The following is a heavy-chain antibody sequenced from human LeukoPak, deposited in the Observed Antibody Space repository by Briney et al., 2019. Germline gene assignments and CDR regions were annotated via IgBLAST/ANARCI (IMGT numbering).Heavy chain of an antibody. CDR2: VSFDGINK. CDR1: GFSFSSYA. Sequence: PGGSLRLSCAASGFSFSSYAMLWVRHAPGKGLEWVAVVSFDGINKYYADSVRGRFTISRDNSKNTLYLQMNGLRAEDTAVYYCARDSGYYDYWGQGTLVTVSS. CDR3: ARDSGYYDY. V-gene: IGHV3-30-3*01. J-gene: IGHJ4*02.